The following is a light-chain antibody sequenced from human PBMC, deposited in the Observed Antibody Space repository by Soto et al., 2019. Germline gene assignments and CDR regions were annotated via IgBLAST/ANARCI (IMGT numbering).Light chain of an antibody. Sequence: IVFTQSPCTLSLSQGERATLSCRASQSVFSSYLAWYQQKPGQAPRLLICAASSRATGIPDRFSGSGSGTDFTLTISRLEPEDFAVYYCQQYGSSPWTFGQGTKVDIK. V-gene: IGKV3-20*01. CDR1: QSVFSSY. CDR2: AAS. J-gene: IGKJ1*01. CDR3: QQYGSSPWT.